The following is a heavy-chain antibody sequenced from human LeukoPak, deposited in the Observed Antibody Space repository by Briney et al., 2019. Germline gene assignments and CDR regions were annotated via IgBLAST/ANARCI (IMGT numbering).Heavy chain of an antibody. CDR3: ARDVLRGIDF. D-gene: IGHD3-10*01. CDR2: IYHSGST. CDR1: GYSISSGYY. J-gene: IGHJ4*02. Sequence: PSVTLSLTCAVSGYSISSGYYWGWIREPAGRGLEWIGSIYHSGSTYYNPYLKSRVTISVDTTKTQFSLKLSSVTAADTAVYYFARDVLRGIDFWGQGTLVTVSS. V-gene: IGHV4-38-2*02.